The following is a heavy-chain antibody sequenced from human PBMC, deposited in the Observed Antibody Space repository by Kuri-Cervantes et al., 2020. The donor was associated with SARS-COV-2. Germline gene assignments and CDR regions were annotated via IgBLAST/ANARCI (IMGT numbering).Heavy chain of an antibody. Sequence: ASVKVSCKASGYTFTDHYMHWVRQAPGQGLEWMGIINPSGGSTSYAQKFQGRVTMTRDTSTSTVYMELSSLRSEDTAVYYCARVCREPGSYFRRLRTEHYFDYWGQGTLVTVSS. V-gene: IGHV1-46*01. CDR3: ARVCREPGSYFRRLRTEHYFDY. CDR2: INPSGGST. CDR1: GYTFTDHY. D-gene: IGHD1-26*01. J-gene: IGHJ4*02.